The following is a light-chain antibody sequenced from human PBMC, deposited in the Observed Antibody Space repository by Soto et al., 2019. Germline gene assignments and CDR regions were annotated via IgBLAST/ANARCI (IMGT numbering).Light chain of an antibody. Sequence: QSALTQPASVSGSPGQSITISCTGTSSDLGGYNYVSWYQQHPVKAPKLMIYDVTNRPSGVSDRFSGSKSGNTASLTSSGLQAEDEADYYCSSYTSSSTPYVFGTGTKLTVL. CDR3: SSYTSSSTPYV. V-gene: IGLV2-14*01. J-gene: IGLJ1*01. CDR1: SSDLGGYNY. CDR2: DVT.